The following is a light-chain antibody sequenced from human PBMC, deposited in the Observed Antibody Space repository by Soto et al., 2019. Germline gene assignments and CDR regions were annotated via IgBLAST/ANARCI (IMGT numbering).Light chain of an antibody. V-gene: IGKV3-15*01. Sequence: EIVMTQSPATLSVSPGERATLSCRASQSVNSNLAWYQQKPGQAPRLLIYGASTRATGIPARFSGSGSGTEFTVTISRLQSEDFAVYFCQQYNNWPLTFGGGTKVEIK. CDR1: QSVNSN. J-gene: IGKJ4*01. CDR3: QQYNNWPLT. CDR2: GAS.